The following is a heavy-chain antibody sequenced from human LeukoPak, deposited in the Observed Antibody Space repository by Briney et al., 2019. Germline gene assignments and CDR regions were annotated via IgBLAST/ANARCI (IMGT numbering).Heavy chain of an antibody. Sequence: SETLSLTCTVSGGSISDYSWSWIRQPPGKGLEWIGNIYYSGSANHNPSLKSRVTISRDTSKNQFSLKLTSVTTADTAVYYCARVAGDQDFDYWGQGTLVTVSS. CDR1: GGSISDYS. V-gene: IGHV4-59*01. D-gene: IGHD6-19*01. J-gene: IGHJ4*02. CDR3: ARVAGDQDFDY. CDR2: IYYSGSA.